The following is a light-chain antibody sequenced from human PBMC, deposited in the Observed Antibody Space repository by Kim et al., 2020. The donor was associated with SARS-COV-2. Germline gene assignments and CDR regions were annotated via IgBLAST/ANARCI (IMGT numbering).Light chain of an antibody. Sequence: SPGEGVTLACRASQTSSSNLAWYQQKPGQSPRLLIYGASTRATGIPDRFSGSGSGTDFTLTISSLRSEDVAVYFCQQYNNWPPDYTFGQGTKLEI. CDR2: GAS. V-gene: IGKV3-15*01. CDR1: QTSSSN. CDR3: QQYNNWPPDYT. J-gene: IGKJ2*01.